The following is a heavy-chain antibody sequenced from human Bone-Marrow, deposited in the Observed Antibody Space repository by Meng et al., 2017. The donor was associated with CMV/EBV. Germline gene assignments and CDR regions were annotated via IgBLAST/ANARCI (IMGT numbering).Heavy chain of an antibody. CDR2: IYYSGST. CDR1: GGSISSYY. Sequence: GPLRLSCTVSGGSISSYYWSWIRQPPGKGLEWIGYIYYSGSTNYNPSLKSRVTISVDTSKNQFSLKLSSVTAADTAVYYCARAGRGRITIFDYWGQGTLVTVSS. D-gene: IGHD3-3*01. CDR3: ARAGRGRITIFDY. V-gene: IGHV4-59*01. J-gene: IGHJ4*02.